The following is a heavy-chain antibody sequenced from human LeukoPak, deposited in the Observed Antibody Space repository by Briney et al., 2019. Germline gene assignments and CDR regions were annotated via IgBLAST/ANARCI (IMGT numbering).Heavy chain of an antibody. J-gene: IGHJ4*02. V-gene: IGHV4-39*06. Sequence: SETLSLTCTVSGCSISSSSYYWGWIRQPPGQGLVWIGSIYYSGSTYYNPSLKSRVTISVDTSKNQFPLKLSSVTAADTAVYYCARDPSIKWETRGSYFDYWGQGTLVTVSS. CDR1: GCSISSSSYY. CDR2: IYYSGST. D-gene: IGHD1-26*01. CDR3: ARDPSIKWETRGSYFDY.